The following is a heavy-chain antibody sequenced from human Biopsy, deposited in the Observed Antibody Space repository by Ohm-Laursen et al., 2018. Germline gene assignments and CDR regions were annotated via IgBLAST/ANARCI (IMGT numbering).Heavy chain of an antibody. V-gene: IGHV4-59*08. J-gene: IGHJ4*02. CDR3: AKQWSYYESFTQHYRGDFDY. CDR2: ISCSGST. Sequence: SETLSLTCSVSGGSISSSYWSWIRQPPGKGLEWIGYISCSGSTSYNPSLKSRVTISADTSKNHLSLTLSSLTAADTAVYFCAKQWSYYESFTQHYRGDFDYWGQGTLVIVSS. D-gene: IGHD3-16*01. CDR1: GGSISSSY.